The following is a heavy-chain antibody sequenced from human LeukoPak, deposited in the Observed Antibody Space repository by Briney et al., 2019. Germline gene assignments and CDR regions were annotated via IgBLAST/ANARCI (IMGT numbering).Heavy chain of an antibody. D-gene: IGHD3-22*01. CDR3: AKDPQYYYNSGGYYFDYFDS. V-gene: IGHV3-23*01. Sequence: SGGSLRLSCAASGFTLINYAMSWVRQAPGKGPEWVSGISSNGGTTYYADSVKGRFTVSGDNSKNTLYLQMNSLRAEDTAVYYCAKDPQYYYNSGGYYFDYFDSWGQGTLVAVSS. J-gene: IGHJ4*02. CDR2: ISSNGGTT. CDR1: GFTLINYA.